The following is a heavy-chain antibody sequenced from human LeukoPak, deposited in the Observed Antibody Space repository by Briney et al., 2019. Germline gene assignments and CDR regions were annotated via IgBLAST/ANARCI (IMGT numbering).Heavy chain of an antibody. Sequence: GESLKISCKGSGYSFTSYWIGWVRQMPGKGLEWMGIIYPGDSDTRYSPSFQGQVTISADKSISTAYLQRSRLQASDPAMYYCARTAADVPLGTSYVVVPAAMYWGQGTLVTVSS. CDR1: GYSFTSYW. J-gene: IGHJ4*02. CDR2: IYPGDSDT. V-gene: IGHV5-51*01. D-gene: IGHD2-2*01. CDR3: ARTAADVPLGTSYVVVPAAMY.